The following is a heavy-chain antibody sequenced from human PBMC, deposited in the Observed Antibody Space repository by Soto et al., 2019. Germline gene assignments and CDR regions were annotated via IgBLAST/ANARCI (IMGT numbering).Heavy chain of an antibody. V-gene: IGHV4-30-4*01. D-gene: IGHD2-15*01. J-gene: IGHJ5*01. CDR3: ARGRYCLTGRCFPNWFDS. CDR2: IYKSTTT. CDR1: GGSISTVDYF. Sequence: PSKTLYLTCSVSGGSISTVDYFWAWIRQPPGQALEYIGYIYKSTTTYHNPSFESRVAISLDTSKSQFSLNVTSVTAADTAVYFCARGRYCLTGRCFPNWFDSWGQGTLVTVSS.